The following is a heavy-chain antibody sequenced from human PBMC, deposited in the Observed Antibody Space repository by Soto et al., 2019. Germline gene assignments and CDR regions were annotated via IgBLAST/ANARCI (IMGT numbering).Heavy chain of an antibody. CDR3: AKIAAAGRAQGYYYYYGMDV. CDR1: GGSFSGYY. J-gene: IGHJ6*02. Sequence: KTSETLSLTCAVYGGSFSGYYWSWIRQPPGKGLEWIGEINHSGSTNYNPSLKSRVTISVDTSKNQFSLKLSSVTAADTAVYYCAKIAAAGRAQGYYYYYGMDVWGQGTTVTVSS. CDR2: INHSGST. D-gene: IGHD6-13*01. V-gene: IGHV4-34*01.